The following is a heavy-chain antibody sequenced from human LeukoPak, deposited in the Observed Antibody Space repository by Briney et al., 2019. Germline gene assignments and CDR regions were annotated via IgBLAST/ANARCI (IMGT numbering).Heavy chain of an antibody. J-gene: IGHJ6*02. V-gene: IGHV3-23*01. Sequence: GGSLRLSCAASGLTSSKFAMKCVRQAPGEGLECVSSIRGRTSSTYYADSVMARFTISRDDSKNTVYLEMNNLRAEDTALYFCAKASCGSECFYIMDVWGQGTMVTVSS. CDR2: IRGRTSST. CDR1: GLTSSKFA. CDR3: AKASCGSECFYIMDV. D-gene: IGHD3-16*01.